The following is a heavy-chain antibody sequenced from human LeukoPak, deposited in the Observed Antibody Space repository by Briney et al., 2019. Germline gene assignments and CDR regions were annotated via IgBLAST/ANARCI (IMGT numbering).Heavy chain of an antibody. Sequence: GGSLRLSCAASGFTFDDYAMHWVRQAPGKGLEWVSGISWNSGSIGYADSVKGRSTISRDNAKNSLYLQMNSLRAEDTAVYYCAKGLEWAPGGVDWGQGTLVTVSS. J-gene: IGHJ4*02. CDR3: AKGLEWAPGGVD. CDR1: GFTFDDYA. V-gene: IGHV3-9*01. D-gene: IGHD3-3*01. CDR2: ISWNSGSI.